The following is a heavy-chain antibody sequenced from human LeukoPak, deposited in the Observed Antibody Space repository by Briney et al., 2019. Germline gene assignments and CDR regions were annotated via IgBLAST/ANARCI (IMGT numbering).Heavy chain of an antibody. CDR3: ARGGVVVPAAPLRYYGMDV. CDR1: GYTFTSYA. D-gene: IGHD2-2*01. Sequence: ASVKVSCKASGYTFTSYAMHWVRQAPGQRLEWMGWINAGNGNTKYSQKFQGRVTITRDTSASTAYMELSSLRSEDTAVYYCARGGVVVPAAPLRYYGMDVWGKGTTVTVSP. V-gene: IGHV1-3*01. CDR2: INAGNGNT. J-gene: IGHJ6*04.